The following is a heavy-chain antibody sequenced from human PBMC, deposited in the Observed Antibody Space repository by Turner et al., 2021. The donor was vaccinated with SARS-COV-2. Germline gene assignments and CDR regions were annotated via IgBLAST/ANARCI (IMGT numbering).Heavy chain of an antibody. V-gene: IGHV3-33*01. CDR2: IWNDGSNK. CDR3: ARGCGGSSGCFLIDY. Sequence: QVQLVESGGGVVQPGRSLRLPCEASGFTVSNHGMHWARQAPGKGLEWVTIIWNDGSNKYYTDSVRGRFTISRDNSKNTLYLQMNSLRAEDTAVYYCARGCGGSSGCFLIDYWGQGTLVTVSS. CDR1: GFTVSNHG. J-gene: IGHJ4*02. D-gene: IGHD6-19*01.